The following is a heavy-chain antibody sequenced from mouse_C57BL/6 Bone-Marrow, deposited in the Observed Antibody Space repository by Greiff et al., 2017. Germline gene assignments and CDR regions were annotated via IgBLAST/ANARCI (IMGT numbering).Heavy chain of an antibody. D-gene: IGHD1-1*01. CDR1: GFTFSSYA. CDR3: ARGRATVV. J-gene: IGHJ4*01. V-gene: IGHV5-4*03. Sequence: EVKLMESGGGLVKPGGSLKLSCAASGFTFSSYAMSWVRQTPEKRLEWVATISDGGGYTYYPDNVKGRFTISRDNATNNLYLQMSHLKSEDTAMYYCARGRATVVGGQGTSVTVSS. CDR2: ISDGGGYT.